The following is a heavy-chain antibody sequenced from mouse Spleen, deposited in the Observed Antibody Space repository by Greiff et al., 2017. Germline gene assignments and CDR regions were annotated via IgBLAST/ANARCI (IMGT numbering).Heavy chain of an antibody. CDR2: INPNNGGT. CDR3: ARGDGYYPWFAY. CDR1: GYTFTDYY. V-gene: IGHV1-26*01. J-gene: IGHJ3*01. Sequence: VQLQQSGPELVKPGASVKISCKASGYTFTDYYMNWVKQSHGKSLEWIGDINPNNGGTSYNQKFKGKATLTVDKSSSTAYMELRSLTSEDSAVYYCARGDGYYPWFAYWGQGTLVTVSA. D-gene: IGHD2-3*01.